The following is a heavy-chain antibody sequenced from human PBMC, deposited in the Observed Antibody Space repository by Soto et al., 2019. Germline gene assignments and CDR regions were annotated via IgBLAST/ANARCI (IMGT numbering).Heavy chain of an antibody. D-gene: IGHD1-26*01. J-gene: IGHJ4*02. CDR2: VYDSGST. CDR3: ARSDTGSFSFDY. V-gene: IGHV4-59*01. CDR1: GGSISNYY. Sequence: SETLSLTCTVSGGSISNYYWSWIRQPPGKRLEWFGYVYDSGSTNYNPSLKSRVTMSVDTSKNQFSLKMRSVTAADTAVYYCARSDTGSFSFDYWGQGTLVTVSS.